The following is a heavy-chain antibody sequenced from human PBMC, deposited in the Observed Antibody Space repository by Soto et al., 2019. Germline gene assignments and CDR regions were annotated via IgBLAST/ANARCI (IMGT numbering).Heavy chain of an antibody. V-gene: IGHV4-59*01. J-gene: IGHJ4*02. CDR1: GGSISSYY. CDR2: IYYSGST. D-gene: IGHD5-18*01. Sequence: SETLSLTCTVSGGSISSYYWSWIRQPPGKGLEWIGYIYYSGSTNYNPSLKSRVTISVDTSKNQFSLKLSSVTAADTAVYYCARLQLAPHFDYWGQGTLVTVSS. CDR3: ARLQLAPHFDY.